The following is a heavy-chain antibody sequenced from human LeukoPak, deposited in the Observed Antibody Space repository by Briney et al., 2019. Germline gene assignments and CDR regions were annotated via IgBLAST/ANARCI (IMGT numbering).Heavy chain of an antibody. CDR1: GGSFSGYY. Sequence: SETLSLTCAAYGGSFSGYYWSWIRQPPGKGLAWIGEINHSGSTNYNPSLKSRVTISVDTSKNQFSLKLSSVTAADTAVYYCASRVLWFGEPYDYWGQGALVTVSS. CDR3: ASRVLWFGEPYDY. V-gene: IGHV4-34*01. J-gene: IGHJ4*02. CDR2: INHSGST. D-gene: IGHD3-10*01.